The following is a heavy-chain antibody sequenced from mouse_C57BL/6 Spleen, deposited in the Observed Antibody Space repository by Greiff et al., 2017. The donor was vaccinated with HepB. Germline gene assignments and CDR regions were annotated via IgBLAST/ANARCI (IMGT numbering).Heavy chain of an antibody. CDR2: IDPNSGGT. CDR3: ARKVDSSGYPLFDY. V-gene: IGHV1-72*01. Sequence: QVHVKQPGAELVKPGASVKLSCKASGYTFTSYWMHWVKQRPGRGLEWIGRIDPNSGGTKYNEKFKSKATLTVDKPSSTAYMQLSSLTSEDSAVYYCARKVDSSGYPLFDYWGQGTTLTVSS. D-gene: IGHD3-2*02. CDR1: GYTFTSYW. J-gene: IGHJ2*01.